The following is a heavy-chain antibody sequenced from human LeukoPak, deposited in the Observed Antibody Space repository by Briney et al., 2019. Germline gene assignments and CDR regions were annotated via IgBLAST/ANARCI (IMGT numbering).Heavy chain of an antibody. Sequence: GGSLRLSCAASGFTFSSYGMHWVRQAPGKGLEWVAFIRYDGSNKYYADSVKGRFTISRDNSKNTLYLQMNSLRAEDTAVYYCAKDTYYYDSSGHFDYWGQGALVTVSS. CDR2: IRYDGSNK. V-gene: IGHV3-30*02. CDR1: GFTFSSYG. J-gene: IGHJ4*02. CDR3: AKDTYYYDSSGHFDY. D-gene: IGHD3-22*01.